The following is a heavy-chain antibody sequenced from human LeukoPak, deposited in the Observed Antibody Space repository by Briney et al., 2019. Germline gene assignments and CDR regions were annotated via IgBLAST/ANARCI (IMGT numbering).Heavy chain of an antibody. CDR3: ARNLNSSSWPFR. D-gene: IGHD6-13*01. CDR2: IIPILGIA. Sequence: GSSVKVSCKASGGTFSSYAISWVRQAPGQGLEWMGRIIPILGIANYAQKFQGRVTITAGKSTSTAYMELSSLRSEDTAVYYCARNLNSSSWPFRWGQGTMVTVSS. V-gene: IGHV1-69*04. CDR1: GGTFSSYA. J-gene: IGHJ3*01.